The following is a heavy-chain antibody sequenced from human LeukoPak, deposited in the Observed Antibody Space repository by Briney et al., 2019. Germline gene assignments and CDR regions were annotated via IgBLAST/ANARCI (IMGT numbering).Heavy chain of an antibody. Sequence: SETLSLTCTVSGASISSGSYYWGWIRQPPGKGLEGIGSIYYSGNTFYNPSLKSRLTISVDTSKNHFSLKLSSVTAADTALYYCARHRRGYDDRIDYWGQGTLVTVSS. CDR3: ARHRRGYDDRIDY. CDR1: GASISSGSYY. CDR2: IYYSGNT. D-gene: IGHD5-12*01. V-gene: IGHV4-39*01. J-gene: IGHJ4*02.